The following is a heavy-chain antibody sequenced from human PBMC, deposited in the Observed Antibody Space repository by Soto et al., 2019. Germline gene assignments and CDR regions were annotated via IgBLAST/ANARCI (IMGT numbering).Heavy chain of an antibody. CDR3: ASGSVRFDY. J-gene: IGHJ4*02. CDR1: GGSISSYY. D-gene: IGHD2-8*01. Sequence: QVQLQESGPGLMKPSETLSLTCTVSGGSISSYYWSWIRQPPGKGLEWIGYIYYSGSTNYNPSLKSRVTISVDTSKKQFSLKLSSVTAAYTAVYYCASGSVRFDYWGQGTLVTVSS. V-gene: IGHV4-59*01. CDR2: IYYSGST.